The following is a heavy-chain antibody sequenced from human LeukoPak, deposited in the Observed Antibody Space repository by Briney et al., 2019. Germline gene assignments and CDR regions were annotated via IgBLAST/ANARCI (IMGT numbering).Heavy chain of an antibody. V-gene: IGHV4-34*01. CDR3: AGVRSTYYYGSGSYPVKYYFDY. CDR1: GGSFSGYY. Sequence: SETLSLTCAVYGGSFSGYYWSWIRQPPGKGLEWIGEINHSGSTNYNPSLKSRVTISVDTSKNQFSLKLSSVTAADTAVYYCAGVRSTYYYGSGSYPVKYYFDYWGQGTLVTVSS. D-gene: IGHD3-10*01. J-gene: IGHJ4*02. CDR2: INHSGST.